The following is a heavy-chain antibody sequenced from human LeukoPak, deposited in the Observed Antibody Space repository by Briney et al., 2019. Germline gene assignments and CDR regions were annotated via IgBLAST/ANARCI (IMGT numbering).Heavy chain of an antibody. J-gene: IGHJ4*02. CDR1: GFTFSSYG. Sequence: PGGSLRLSCEASGFTFSSYGMSWVRQAPGKGLEWVSAISGSGGSTYYADSVKGRFTISRDNSKNTLFLQMNTLRVEDTAVYYCVKDFPRGYRDYWGQGTLVTVSS. CDR2: ISGSGGST. V-gene: IGHV3-23*01. CDR3: VKDFPRGYRDY. D-gene: IGHD5-18*01.